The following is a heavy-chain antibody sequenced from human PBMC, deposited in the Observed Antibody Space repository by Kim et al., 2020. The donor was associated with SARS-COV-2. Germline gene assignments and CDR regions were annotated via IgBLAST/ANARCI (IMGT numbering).Heavy chain of an antibody. Sequence: QVRVTITADESTSTAYMELSSLRSEDTAVYYCARDLVGIAAAGTRDAFDIWGQGTMVTVSS. D-gene: IGHD6-13*01. CDR3: ARDLVGIAAAGTRDAFDI. J-gene: IGHJ3*02. V-gene: IGHV1-69*01.